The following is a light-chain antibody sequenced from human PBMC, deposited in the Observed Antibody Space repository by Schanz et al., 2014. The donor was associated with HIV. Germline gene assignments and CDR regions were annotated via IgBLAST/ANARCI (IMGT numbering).Light chain of an antibody. J-gene: IGKJ2*01. CDR2: GAS. CDR1: QSVSSSY. CDR3: QQYDNSFRVT. Sequence: EIVLTQSPATLSLSPGERATLSCRASQSVSSSYLAWYQQKPGQAPRLLIYGASSRATGIPDRFSGSGSGTGFTLTINRLEPEDFAVYYCQQYDNSFRVTFGQGTKLEIK. V-gene: IGKV3-20*01.